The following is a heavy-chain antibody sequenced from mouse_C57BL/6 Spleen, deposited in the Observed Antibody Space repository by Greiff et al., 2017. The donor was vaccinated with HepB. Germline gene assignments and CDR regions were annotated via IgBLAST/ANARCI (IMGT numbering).Heavy chain of an antibody. CDR1: GFTFSSYA. CDR2: ISDGGSYT. CDR3: ARDPESYYSAMDY. Sequence: DVMLVESGGGLVKPGGSLKLSCAASGFTFSSYAMSWVRQTPEKRLEWVATISDGGSYTYYPDNVKGRFTISRDNAKNNLYLQMSHLKSEDTAMYYCARDPESYYSAMDYWGQGTSVTVSS. D-gene: IGHD2-12*01. V-gene: IGHV5-4*01. J-gene: IGHJ4*01.